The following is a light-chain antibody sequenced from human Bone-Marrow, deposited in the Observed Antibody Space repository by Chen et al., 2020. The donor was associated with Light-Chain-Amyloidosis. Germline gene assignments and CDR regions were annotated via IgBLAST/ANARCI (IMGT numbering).Light chain of an antibody. Sequence: EIVLRQSPATLSLSPGERATLSCRASQSVSSSLAWYQQKPGQAPRLLIYDASNRATGIPARFSGSGSGTDFTLTISSLEPEDFAVYYCQQRSNWLYTFGQGTRLEIK. J-gene: IGKJ2*01. CDR3: QQRSNWLYT. V-gene: IGKV3-11*01. CDR2: DAS. CDR1: QSVSSS.